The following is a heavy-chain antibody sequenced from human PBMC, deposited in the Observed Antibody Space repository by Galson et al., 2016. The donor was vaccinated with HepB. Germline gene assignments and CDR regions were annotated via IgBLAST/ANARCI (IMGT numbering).Heavy chain of an antibody. CDR2: IWPGDSDG. CDR3: AWRGSGGWYPLNS. CDR1: GYRFTDFW. J-gene: IGHJ4*02. V-gene: IGHV5-51*01. D-gene: IGHD6-19*01. Sequence: QSGAEVKKPGESLKISCKGSGYRFTDFWIGWVRQMPGKGLEWMGIIWPGDSDGRYSPSFHGQSTMSVDKSLSTAYLPWNSLQASDHGIYFCAWRGSGGWYPLNSWGQGTLVTVSS.